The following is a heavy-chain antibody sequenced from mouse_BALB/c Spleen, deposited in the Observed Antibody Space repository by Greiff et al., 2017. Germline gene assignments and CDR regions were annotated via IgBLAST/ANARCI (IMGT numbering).Heavy chain of an antibody. CDR3: ARSYDYYFDY. CDR1: GYSITSDYA. D-gene: IGHD2-4*01. J-gene: IGHJ2*01. V-gene: IGHV3-2*02. CDR2: ISYSGST. Sequence: EVKLQESGPGLVKPSQSLSLTCTVTGYSITSDYAWNWIRQFPGNKLEWMGYISYSGSTSYNPSLKSRISITRDTSKNQFFLQLNSVTTEDTATYYCARSYDYYFDYWGQGTTLTVSS.